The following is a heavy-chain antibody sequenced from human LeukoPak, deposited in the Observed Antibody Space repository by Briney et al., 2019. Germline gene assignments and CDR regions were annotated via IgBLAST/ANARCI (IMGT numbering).Heavy chain of an antibody. Sequence: GGSLRLSCAASGFTFSDYDMAWVRQAPGKGLEWVSTVSKSGDSTYYADSVKGRFTVSRDNSKDTLFLQMNNLRVDDAAVYYCARHWVWGQGTLVTVSS. CDR2: VSKSGDST. CDR1: GFTFSDYD. CDR3: ARHWV. J-gene: IGHJ4*02. D-gene: IGHD3-16*01. V-gene: IGHV3-23*01.